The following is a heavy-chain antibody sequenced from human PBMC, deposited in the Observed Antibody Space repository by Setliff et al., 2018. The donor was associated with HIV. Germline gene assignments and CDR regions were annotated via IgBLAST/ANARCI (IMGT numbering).Heavy chain of an antibody. J-gene: IGHJ4*02. Sequence: SETLSLTCTVSGGSIGSFYWSWIRQPPGKTLEWIGYVSYSGSTKYKPSLKSRVIISVDTSKNYFSMKLTSVTAADTAVYYCAREKYDSSGYFDYWGQGTLVTVSS. CDR1: GGSIGSFY. V-gene: IGHV4-59*01. D-gene: IGHD3-22*01. CDR3: AREKYDSSGYFDY. CDR2: VSYSGST.